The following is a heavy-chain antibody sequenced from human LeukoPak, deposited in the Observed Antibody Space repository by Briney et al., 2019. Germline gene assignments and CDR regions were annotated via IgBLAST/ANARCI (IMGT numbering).Heavy chain of an antibody. J-gene: IGHJ4*02. Sequence: PGGSLRLSCTASGFTFSTYAMSWVRQAPGEGLEWVSGINDSGSTRFYVDSVKGRFTSSRDNPKNTLYLQMNGLRVEDTAVYYCAKDMQTWPRFPDYWGQGTLVTVSS. CDR3: AKDMQTWPRFPDY. V-gene: IGHV3-23*01. CDR1: GFTFSTYA. CDR2: INDSGSTR. D-gene: IGHD5-12*01.